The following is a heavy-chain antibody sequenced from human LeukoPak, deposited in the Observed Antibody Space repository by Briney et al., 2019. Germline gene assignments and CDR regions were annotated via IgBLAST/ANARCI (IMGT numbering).Heavy chain of an antibody. D-gene: IGHD3-22*01. CDR2: IIPIFGTA. CDR1: GGTFSSYA. J-gene: IGHJ5*02. V-gene: IGHV1-69*13. CDR3: ARVYYDSSGYFS. Sequence: GASVKVPCKASGGTFSSYAISWVRQAPGQGLEWMGGIIPIFGTANYAQKFQGRVTITADESTSTAYMELSSLRSEDTAVYYCARVYYDSSGYFSWGQGTLVTVSS.